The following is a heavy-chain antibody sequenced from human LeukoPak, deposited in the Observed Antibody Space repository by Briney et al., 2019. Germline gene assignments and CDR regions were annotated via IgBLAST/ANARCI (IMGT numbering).Heavy chain of an antibody. D-gene: IGHD3-3*01. CDR2: IRYDGSNK. V-gene: IGHV3-30*02. CDR1: GFTFSSYA. J-gene: IGHJ4*02. CDR3: AKGEKDFWSGYSIPDFDY. Sequence: GGSLRLSCAASGFTFSSYAMHWVRQAPGKGPEWVAFIRYDGSNKYYADSVKGRFTISRDNSKNTLYLQMNSLRAEDTAVYYCAKGEKDFWSGYSIPDFDYWGQGTLVTVSS.